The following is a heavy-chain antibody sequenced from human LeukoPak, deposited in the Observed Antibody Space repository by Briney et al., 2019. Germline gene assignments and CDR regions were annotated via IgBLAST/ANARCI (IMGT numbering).Heavy chain of an antibody. J-gene: IGHJ4*02. CDR3: ARSTLKPIVVVPAALDY. V-gene: IGHV5-51*01. CDR1: GYSFTSYW. D-gene: IGHD2-2*01. Sequence: KNGESLKISCKGSGYSFTSYWIGWVRQMPGKGLEGMGIIYPGDSDTRYSPSFQGQVTTSADKSISTAYLQWSSLKASDTAMYYCARSTLKPIVVVPAALDYWGQGTLVTVSS. CDR2: IYPGDSDT.